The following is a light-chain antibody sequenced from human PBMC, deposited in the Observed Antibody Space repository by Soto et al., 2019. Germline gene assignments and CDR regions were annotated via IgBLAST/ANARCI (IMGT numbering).Light chain of an antibody. CDR2: ETS. CDR1: ESVAGY. Sequence: EIVLKQSPATLSLSTGERATLSCRASESVAGYLAWYQQKPGLPPRLLIYETSNRVIGIPARFSGSGSGTDFTLTISSLEPEDFGVYYCQQRWHWPSNTFGQGTRLEIK. CDR3: QQRWHWPSNT. J-gene: IGKJ5*01. V-gene: IGKV3-11*01.